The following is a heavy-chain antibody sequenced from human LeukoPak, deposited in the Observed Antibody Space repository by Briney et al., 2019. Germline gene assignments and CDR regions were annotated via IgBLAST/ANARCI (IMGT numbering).Heavy chain of an antibody. V-gene: IGHV3-7*01. CDR1: GFTFISYW. Sequence: GGSLRLSCAASGFTFISYWMSWVRQAPGKGLEWVANIKQDGSEKYYVDSVKGRFTISRDNAKNSLYLQMNSLRAEDTAVYYCARVVVVPAAINYYYYMDVWGKGTTVTVSS. CDR2: IKQDGSEK. CDR3: ARVVVVPAAINYYYYMDV. J-gene: IGHJ6*03. D-gene: IGHD2-2*02.